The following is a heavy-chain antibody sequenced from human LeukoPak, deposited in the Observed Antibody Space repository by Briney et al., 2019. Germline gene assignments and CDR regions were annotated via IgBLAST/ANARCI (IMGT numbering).Heavy chain of an antibody. CDR1: GASFSGYY. CDR2: INHSGST. V-gene: IGHV4-34*01. Sequence: SSETLSLTCAVYGASFSGYYWSWIRQPPGKGLEWIGEINHSGSTNYNPSLKSRVTISVDTSKNQFSLKLSSVTAADTAVYYCVIGYYYHYWGQGTLVTVSS. CDR3: VIGYYYHY. J-gene: IGHJ4*02.